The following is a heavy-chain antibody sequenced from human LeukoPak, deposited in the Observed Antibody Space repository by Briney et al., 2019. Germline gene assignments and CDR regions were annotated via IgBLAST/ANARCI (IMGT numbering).Heavy chain of an antibody. V-gene: IGHV3-21*01. D-gene: IGHD6-13*01. CDR2: ISSSNSYI. J-gene: IGHJ4*02. Sequence: GGSLRLSCAASGFTFSSYSMNWVRQAPGKGLEWVSSISSSNSYIYYADSVKGRFTISRDNAKNSLYLQMNSLRAEDTAVYYCAREVSSWDTATDYWGQGTLVTVSS. CDR3: AREVSSWDTATDY. CDR1: GFTFSSYS.